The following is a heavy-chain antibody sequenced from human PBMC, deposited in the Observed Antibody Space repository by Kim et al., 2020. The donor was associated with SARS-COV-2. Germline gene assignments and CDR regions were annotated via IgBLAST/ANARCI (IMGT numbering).Heavy chain of an antibody. D-gene: IGHD2-21*02. CDR3: ARDRSHIVVVTAIQEWFVP. Sequence: GGSLRLSCAASGFTFSDYYMSWIRQAPGKGLEWVSYISSSGSTIYYADSVKGRFTISRDNAKNSLYLQMNSLRAEDTAVYYCARDRSHIVVVTAIQEWFVPWCEQALVIVSS. V-gene: IGHV3-11*04. J-gene: IGHJ5*02. CDR1: GFTFSDYY. CDR2: ISSSGSTI.